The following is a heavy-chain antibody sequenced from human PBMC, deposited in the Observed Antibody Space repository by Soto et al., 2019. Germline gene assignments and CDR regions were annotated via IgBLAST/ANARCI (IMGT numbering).Heavy chain of an antibody. D-gene: IGHD3-3*01. V-gene: IGHV1-2*04. CDR3: ARAPHFWSGYSGGYGMDV. CDR1: GYSFTGYY. CDR2: INANSGGT. Sequence: ASVKVSCKASGYSFTGYYMHWVRQAPGQGLEWMGWINANSGGTNYEQKFQGWVTMTRDTSISTAYMELSRLRSDDTAVYYCARAPHFWSGYSGGYGMDVWGQGTTVTVS. J-gene: IGHJ6*02.